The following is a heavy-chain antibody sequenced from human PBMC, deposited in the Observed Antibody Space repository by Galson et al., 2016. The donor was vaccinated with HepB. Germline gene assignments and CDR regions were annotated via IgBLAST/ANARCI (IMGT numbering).Heavy chain of an antibody. Sequence: SLRLSCAASGFTFSTYWMSWVRQAPGKGLEWLANIKKDGSEQFYIDSVEGRFTISRDNAKNSLYLQMNSLRADDTAIYYCVGDHGWFLRNWGQGALVSVSS. D-gene: IGHD6-19*01. J-gene: IGHJ4*02. CDR1: GFTFSTYW. CDR3: VGDHGWFLRN. V-gene: IGHV3-7*03. CDR2: IKKDGSEQ.